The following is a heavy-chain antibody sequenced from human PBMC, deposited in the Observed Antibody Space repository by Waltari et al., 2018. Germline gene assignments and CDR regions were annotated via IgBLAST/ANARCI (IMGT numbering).Heavy chain of an antibody. CDR1: AYPFTSCG. CDR3: ARAGGFGELYY. D-gene: IGHD3-10*01. CDR2: ISADNGNT. V-gene: IGHV1-18*01. Sequence: QVQLVQSGAAVKKPGASVKVSCKASAYPFTSCGISWGRQAPGQGLEWMGWISADNGNTNYAQKLQGRVTMTTDTSTSTAYMELRGLRSDDTAVYYCARAGGFGELYYWGQGTLVTVSS. J-gene: IGHJ4*02.